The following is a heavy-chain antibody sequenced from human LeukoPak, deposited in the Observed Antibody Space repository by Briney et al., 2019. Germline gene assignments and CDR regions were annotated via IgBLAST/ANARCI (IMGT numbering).Heavy chain of an antibody. CDR2: INHSGST. Sequence: SETLSLTCAVYGGSFSGYYWSWIRQPPGKGLEWIGEINHSGSTNYNPSLKSRVTISVDTSKNQFSLKLSSVTAADTAVYYCARGAIEHCSGGSCYPGAFDIWGQGTMVTVSS. D-gene: IGHD2-15*01. V-gene: IGHV4-34*01. CDR3: ARGAIEHCSGGSCYPGAFDI. J-gene: IGHJ3*02. CDR1: GGSFSGYY.